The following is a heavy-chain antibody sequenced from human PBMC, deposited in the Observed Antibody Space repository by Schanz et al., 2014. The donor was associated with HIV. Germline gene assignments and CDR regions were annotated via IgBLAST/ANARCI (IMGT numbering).Heavy chain of an antibody. V-gene: IGHV3-66*01. J-gene: IGHJ4*02. CDR3: ARGQSFDFWSGYRVGYFDY. CDR2: TSSDGTT. D-gene: IGHD3-3*01. Sequence: VQLVESGGGVVQPGKSLRLSCVDSGVTFSTYAMSWVRQSPGKGLEWVSFTSSDGTTYYADSVKGRFTISRDISRNTIYLQMNGLRDEDTAVYYCARGQSFDFWSGYRVGYFDYWGQGTLVTVSS. CDR1: GVTFSTYA.